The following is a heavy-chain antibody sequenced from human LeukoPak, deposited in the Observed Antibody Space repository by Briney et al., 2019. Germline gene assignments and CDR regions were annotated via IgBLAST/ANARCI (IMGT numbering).Heavy chain of an antibody. CDR2: INAGNGNT. Sequence: ASVKVSCKASGYTFTSYAMHWVRQAPGQRLEWMGWINAGNGNTKYSQKFQGRVTITRDTSASTAYMELSSLRSEDTAVYYCARVGIVVVPAAMLDYWGQGTLVIVSS. CDR3: ARVGIVVVPAAMLDY. J-gene: IGHJ4*02. V-gene: IGHV1-3*01. D-gene: IGHD2-2*01. CDR1: GYTFTSYA.